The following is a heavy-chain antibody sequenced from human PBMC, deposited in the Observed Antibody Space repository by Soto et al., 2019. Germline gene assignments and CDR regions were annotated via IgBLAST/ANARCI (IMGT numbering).Heavy chain of an antibody. CDR3: ARFFVRGAPSDASGVTYYFDY. CDR1: GGSISSYY. CDR2: IFYSGST. D-gene: IGHD6-19*01. Sequence: SETLSLTCTVSGGSISSYYWSWIRQPPGKGLEWIGHIFYSGSTNYSPSLKSRVTISVDTSKNQFSLKLSSVTAADTAVYYCARFFVRGAPSDASGVTYYFDYWGQGTLVTVSS. J-gene: IGHJ4*02. V-gene: IGHV4-59*01.